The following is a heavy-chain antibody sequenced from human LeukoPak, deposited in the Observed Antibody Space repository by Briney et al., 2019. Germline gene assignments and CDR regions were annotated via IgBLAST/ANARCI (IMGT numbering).Heavy chain of an antibody. D-gene: IGHD2-15*01. Sequence: SVKVSCKASGGTFSSYAISWVRQAPGQGLEWMGGIIPIFGTANYAQKFQGRVTITTDESTSTAYMELSSLRSEDTAVYYCARQDYCSGGSCYPGHDAFDTWGQGTMVTVSS. V-gene: IGHV1-69*05. CDR1: GGTFSSYA. CDR3: ARQDYCSGGSCYPGHDAFDT. J-gene: IGHJ3*02. CDR2: IIPIFGTA.